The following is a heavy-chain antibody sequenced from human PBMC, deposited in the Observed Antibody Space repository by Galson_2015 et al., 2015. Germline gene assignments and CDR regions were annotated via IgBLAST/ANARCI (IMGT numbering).Heavy chain of an antibody. V-gene: IGHV3-9*01. Sequence: SLRLSCAASGFIFDNYAMHWVRQAPGKGLEWVSGISWNNGNIDYADSVKGRFTVSRDYAKNSLYLQMNSLRPEDTALYYCVKENSYGYSYGMDVWGQGTTVTVSS. J-gene: IGHJ6*02. D-gene: IGHD5-18*01. CDR3: VKENSYGYSYGMDV. CDR2: ISWNNGNI. CDR1: GFIFDNYA.